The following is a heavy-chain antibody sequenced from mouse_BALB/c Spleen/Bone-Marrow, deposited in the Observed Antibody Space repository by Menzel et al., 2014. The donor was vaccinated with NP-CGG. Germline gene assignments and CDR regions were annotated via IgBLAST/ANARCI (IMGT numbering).Heavy chain of an antibody. D-gene: IGHD1-1*01. CDR1: GLNIKDTY. CDR2: IDPANGNT. V-gene: IGHV14-3*02. Sequence: EVKLQESGAELVKPGASVKLSCTASGLNIKDTYMHWVKQRPEQGLEWIGRIDPANGNTNYDPRFQGKATITADTSSNTAYLQLSSLTSEDTAVYYCARYGGRYYAMDYWGQGTSVTVSS. J-gene: IGHJ4*01. CDR3: ARYGGRYYAMDY.